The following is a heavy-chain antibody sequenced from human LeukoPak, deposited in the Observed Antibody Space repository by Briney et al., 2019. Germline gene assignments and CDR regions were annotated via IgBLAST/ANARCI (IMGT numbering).Heavy chain of an antibody. CDR2: ISGSGGST. CDR3: AKVTGLLGITMIVVDAFDI. V-gene: IGHV3-23*01. J-gene: IGHJ3*02. Sequence: GGSLRLSCAASGFTFSSYAMSWVRQAPGKGLEWVSAISGSGGSTYYADSVKGRFTISRDNSKNTLYLQTNSLRAEDTAVYYCAKVTGLLGITMIVVDAFDIWGQGTMVTVSS. CDR1: GFTFSSYA. D-gene: IGHD3-22*01.